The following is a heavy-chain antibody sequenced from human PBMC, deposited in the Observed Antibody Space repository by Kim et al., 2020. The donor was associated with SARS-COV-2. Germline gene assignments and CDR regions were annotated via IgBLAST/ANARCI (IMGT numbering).Heavy chain of an antibody. CDR1: GGTFSSYA. V-gene: IGHV1-69*13. Sequence: SVKVSCKASGGTFSSYAISWVRQAPGQGLEWMGGIIPIFGTANYAQKFQGRVTITADESTSTAYMELSSLRSEDTAVYYCARSLFGVVIEGYYYYYGMDVWGQGTTVTVSS. J-gene: IGHJ6*02. CDR3: ARSLFGVVIEGYYYYYGMDV. CDR2: IIPIFGTA. D-gene: IGHD3-3*01.